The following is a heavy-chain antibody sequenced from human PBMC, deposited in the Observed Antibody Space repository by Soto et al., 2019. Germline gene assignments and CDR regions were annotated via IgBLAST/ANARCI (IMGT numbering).Heavy chain of an antibody. V-gene: IGHV3-7*01. J-gene: IGHJ3*02. CDR3: ARAGGYDAFDI. CDR1: GFTFSVYW. D-gene: IGHD3-16*01. Sequence: GGSLRLSCAASGFTFSVYWMMWVRQAPGKGLEWVANIKEDGSEKYHVDSVKGRFTISRDNAKNSLYLQMNSLRAEDTAVYYCARAGGYDAFDIWGQGAMVTVSS. CDR2: IKEDGSEK.